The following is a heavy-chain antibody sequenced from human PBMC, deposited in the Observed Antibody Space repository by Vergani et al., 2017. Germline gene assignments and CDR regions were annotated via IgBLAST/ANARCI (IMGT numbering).Heavy chain of an antibody. Sequence: EVELVQSGPEMRKPGESLKISCKGSEYSFGNYWIGWVRQMPGKGLEWMGIIYSAGSDTRYSQSFKGQVTISVDKSISTASRQWDSLRASDTALYYCARHTTYSDSWGQGTLVTVSS. CDR2: IYSAGSDT. CDR3: ARHTTYSDS. CDR1: EYSFGNYW. D-gene: IGHD1-1*01. V-gene: IGHV5-51*01. J-gene: IGHJ4*02.